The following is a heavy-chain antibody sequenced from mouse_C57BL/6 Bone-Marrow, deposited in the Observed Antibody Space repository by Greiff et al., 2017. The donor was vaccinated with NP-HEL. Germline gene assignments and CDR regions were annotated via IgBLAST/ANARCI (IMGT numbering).Heavy chain of an antibody. CDR3: ARADYYDYDKAWFAY. CDR2: ISYDGSN. V-gene: IGHV3-6*01. D-gene: IGHD2-4*01. J-gene: IGHJ3*01. Sequence: ESGPGLVKPSQSLSLTCSVTGYSITSGYYWNWIRQFPGNKLEWMGYISYDGSNNYNPSLKNRISITRDTSKNQFFLKLNSVTTEDTATYYCARADYYDYDKAWFAYWGQGTLVTVSA. CDR1: GYSITSGYY.